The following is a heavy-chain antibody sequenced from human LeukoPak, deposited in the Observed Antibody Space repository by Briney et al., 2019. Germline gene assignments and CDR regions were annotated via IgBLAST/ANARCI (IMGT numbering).Heavy chain of an antibody. D-gene: IGHD6-19*01. CDR3: AKRGYSSGWGYFDP. Sequence: GGSLRLSCAASGFTFSSYAMSWVRQAPGKGLEWVSGISGSGGSTYYADSVKGRFTISKDSSKNTLYLQMNSLRAEDTAVYYCAKRGYSSGWGYFDPWGQGTLVTVSS. V-gene: IGHV3-23*01. CDR2: ISGSGGST. J-gene: IGHJ5*02. CDR1: GFTFSSYA.